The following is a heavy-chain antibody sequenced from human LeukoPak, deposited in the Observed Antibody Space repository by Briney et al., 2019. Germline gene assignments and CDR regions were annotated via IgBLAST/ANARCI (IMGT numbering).Heavy chain of an antibody. CDR2: IRSKANSYAT. V-gene: IGHV3-73*01. CDR3: TRHQYSSGWEIDY. Sequence: PGGSLRLSCAASGFTFSGSAMHWVRQASGKGLEWAGRIRSKANSYATAYAASVKGRFTISRDDSKNTAYLQMNSLKTEDTAVYYWTRHQYSSGWEIDYWGQGTLVTVSS. J-gene: IGHJ4*02. D-gene: IGHD6-19*01. CDR1: GFTFSGSA.